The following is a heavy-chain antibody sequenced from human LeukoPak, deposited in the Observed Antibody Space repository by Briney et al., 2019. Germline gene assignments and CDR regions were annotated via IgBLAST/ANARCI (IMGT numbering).Heavy chain of an antibody. CDR2: INPNSGGT. Sequence: ASVKVSCKASGYTFTGYYMHWVRQAPGHGLEWMGWINPNSGGTNYAQKFQGWVTMTRDTSMSTAYMELSRLRSDDTAVYYCARDWGYCSCGSGYSPYYGMDVWGQGTTVTVSS. CDR3: ARDWGYCSCGSGYSPYYGMDV. CDR1: GYTFTGYY. D-gene: IGHD2-15*01. J-gene: IGHJ6*02. V-gene: IGHV1-2*04.